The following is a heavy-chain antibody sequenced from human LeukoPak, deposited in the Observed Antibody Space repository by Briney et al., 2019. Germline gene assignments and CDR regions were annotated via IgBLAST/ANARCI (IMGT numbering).Heavy chain of an antibody. V-gene: IGHV4-34*01. CDR1: GGSFSGYY. J-gene: IGHJ4*02. Sequence: SETLSLTCAVYGGSFSGYYWSWIRQPPGKGLEWIGEINHSGSTNYNPSLKSRVTISVDTSKNQFSLKLSSVTAADTAVYYCARPRNYRSGYRGYGSGAFDYWGQGTLVTVSS. D-gene: IGHD5-12*01. CDR3: ARPRNYRSGYRGYGSGAFDY. CDR2: INHSGST.